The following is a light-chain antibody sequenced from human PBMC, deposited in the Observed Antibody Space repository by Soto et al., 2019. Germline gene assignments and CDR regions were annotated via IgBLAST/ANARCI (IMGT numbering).Light chain of an antibody. J-gene: IGKJ3*01. CDR1: ESVHRN. V-gene: IGKV3-15*01. CDR2: YAS. Sequence: EMVMTQSPATLSVSPGERVTLSCRASESVHRNLAWYQQKPGQGPSLLIYYASTRATGVPDRFTGSGSGKEFTLTIRSRQSEDFGVYHCQHYSNLPPTFGPGTQVEIK. CDR3: QHYSNLPPT.